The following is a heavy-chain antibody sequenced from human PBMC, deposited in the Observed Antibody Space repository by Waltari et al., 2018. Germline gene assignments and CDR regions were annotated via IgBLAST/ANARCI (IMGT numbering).Heavy chain of an antibody. CDR3: ARDLAGRASY. CDR2: IRSSSSYR. D-gene: IGHD2-15*01. J-gene: IGHJ4*02. Sequence: EVQLVESGGGLVKPGGSLRLSCAASGFPFSSYSMTWFGQAPGKGLEGVSSIRSSSSYRYYADSGKGRFTISRDNAKNSLYLQMNSLRAEDTAVYYCARDLAGRASYWGQGTLVTVSS. CDR1: GFPFSSYS. V-gene: IGHV3-21*01.